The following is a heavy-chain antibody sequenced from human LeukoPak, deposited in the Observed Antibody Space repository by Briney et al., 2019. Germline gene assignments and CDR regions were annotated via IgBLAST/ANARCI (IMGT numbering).Heavy chain of an antibody. J-gene: IGHJ4*02. V-gene: IGHV3-23*03. CDR3: AKDLSGSFDY. CDR1: GFTFSSYA. Sequence: PGGSLRLSCAASGFTFSSYAMSWVRQAPGKGLEWVSVIYSGGSTYYADSVKGRFTISRDNSKNTLYLQMNSLRAEDTAVYYCAKDLSGSFDYWGQGTLVTVSS. CDR2: IYSGGST. D-gene: IGHD5-12*01.